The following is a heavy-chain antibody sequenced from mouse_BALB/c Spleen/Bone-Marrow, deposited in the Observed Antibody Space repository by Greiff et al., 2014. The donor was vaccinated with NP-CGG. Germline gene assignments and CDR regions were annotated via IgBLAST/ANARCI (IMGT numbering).Heavy chain of an antibody. V-gene: IGHV1-18*01. D-gene: IGHD2-3*01. CDR3: ARGDGYYVYAMDY. J-gene: IGHJ4*01. CDR1: GYTFTGYT. Sequence: VQLQQSGPELVKPGASVKISCKTSGYTFTGYTMHWVKQSHGKSLEWVGSINPNNGGINYNQKFKGKATLTVDKSSSTAYMELRSLTSGDSAVYYCARGDGYYVYAMDYWGQGTSVTVSS. CDR2: INPNNGGI.